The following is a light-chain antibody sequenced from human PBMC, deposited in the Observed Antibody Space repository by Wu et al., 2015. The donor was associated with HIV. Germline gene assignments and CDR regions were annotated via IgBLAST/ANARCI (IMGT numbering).Light chain of an antibody. CDR3: QQHANWPLT. Sequence: EIVLTQSPATLSLSPGRRATLSCRASQSIDSDLGWYQQRPGQAPRLLIYDASNRATGIPARFSGSGSGTDYSLTISSLEPEDFAVYYCQQHANWPLTFGQGTRLEIK. V-gene: IGKV3-11*01. CDR2: DAS. CDR1: QSIDSD. J-gene: IGKJ5*01.